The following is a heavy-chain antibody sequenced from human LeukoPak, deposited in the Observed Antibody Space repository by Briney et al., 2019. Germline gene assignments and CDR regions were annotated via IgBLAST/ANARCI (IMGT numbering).Heavy chain of an antibody. J-gene: IGHJ4*02. Sequence: GASVKVSCKASGYTFTTYYMHWVRQAPGQGLEWMGWINTNTGNPTYAQGFTGRFVFSLDTSVSTAYLQISSLKAEDTAVYYCARGLDWSGIDYWGQGTLVTVSS. CDR1: GYTFTTYY. D-gene: IGHD3-9*01. CDR2: INTNTGNP. CDR3: ARGLDWSGIDY. V-gene: IGHV7-4-1*02.